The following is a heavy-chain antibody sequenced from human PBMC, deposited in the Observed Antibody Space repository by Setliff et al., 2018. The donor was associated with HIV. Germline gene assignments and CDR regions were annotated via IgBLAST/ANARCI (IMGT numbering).Heavy chain of an antibody. J-gene: IGHJ4*02. D-gene: IGHD6-19*01. CDR2: IHWNGGTT. CDR3: AMSPYSSGLFDY. V-gene: IGHV3-20*04. CDR1: GFTFADYG. Sequence: GGSLRLSCAASGFTFADYGMSWVRQAPGKGLEWVSGIHWNGGTTGYADSVKGRFTISRDNAKNSLYLQMNSLRAEDTAVYYCAMSPYSSGLFDYWGQGTLVTVSS.